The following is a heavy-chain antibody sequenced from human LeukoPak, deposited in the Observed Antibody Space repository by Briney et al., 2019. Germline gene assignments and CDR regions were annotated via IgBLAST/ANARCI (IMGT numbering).Heavy chain of an antibody. J-gene: IGHJ6*03. CDR2: ISSNSSTT. Sequence: RGSLRLSCVASGFTFSSYSMSWVRQAPGKGLEWISYISSNSSTTFYADSVKGRFTISRDNAKNSLYVQMNSLRAEDTAIYYCARDGLMDVWGTGTTVTVSS. V-gene: IGHV3-48*01. CDR3: ARDGLMDV. CDR1: GFTFSSYS.